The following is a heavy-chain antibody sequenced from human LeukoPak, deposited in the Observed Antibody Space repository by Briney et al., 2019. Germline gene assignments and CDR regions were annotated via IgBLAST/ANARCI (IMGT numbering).Heavy chain of an antibody. J-gene: IGHJ4*02. Sequence: GGSLRLSCAASGFTFSSYAMHWVRQAPGKGLEWVAVISYDGSNKYYADSVKGRFTISRDNAKNSLYLQMNSLRAEDTAVYYCAGDIRGQLWLPYFDYWGQGTLVTVSS. CDR1: GFTFSSYA. D-gene: IGHD5-18*01. CDR3: AGDIRGQLWLPYFDY. V-gene: IGHV3-30-3*01. CDR2: ISYDGSNK.